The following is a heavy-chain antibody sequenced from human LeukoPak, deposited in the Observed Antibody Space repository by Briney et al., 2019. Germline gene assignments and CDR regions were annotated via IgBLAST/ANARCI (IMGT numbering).Heavy chain of an antibody. CDR1: GGSITNYY. J-gene: IGHJ6*02. CDR2: IYYSGST. CDR3: ARDSSTDYYYFGMDV. Sequence: SEILSLTCSVSGGSITNYYWSWIRQPPGKGLEWIGYIYYSGSTTYNPSLKSRVTISKDTSKNQFSLRLTSVTAADTAVYYCARDSSTDYYYFGMDVWGQGTTVTVSS. D-gene: IGHD6-13*01. V-gene: IGHV4-59*13.